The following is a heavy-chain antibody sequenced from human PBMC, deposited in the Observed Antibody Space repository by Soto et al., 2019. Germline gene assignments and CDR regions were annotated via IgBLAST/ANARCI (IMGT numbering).Heavy chain of an antibody. CDR2: ISWNSGSI. D-gene: IGHD5-12*01. CDR1: GFTFDDYA. CDR3: AKDMAPIVAPKGFDY. Sequence: GGSLRLSCAASGFTFDDYAMHWVRQAPGKGLEWVSGISWNSGSIGYADSVKGRFTISRDNAKNSLYLQMNSLRAEDTALYYCAKDMAPIVAPKGFDYWGQGTLVTVSS. V-gene: IGHV3-9*01. J-gene: IGHJ4*02.